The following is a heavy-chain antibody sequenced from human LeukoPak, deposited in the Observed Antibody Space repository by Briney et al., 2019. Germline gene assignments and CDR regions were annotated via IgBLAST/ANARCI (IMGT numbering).Heavy chain of an antibody. V-gene: IGHV3-69-1*01. CDR1: GFTFSDCA. CDR3: ARGYYSSSRFDS. CDR2: IGSDDNK. Sequence: PGGSLRLSCAASGFTFSDCAMTWVRQAPGKGLEWVSSIGSDDNKHYSDSVKGRFTISRDNAENTLYMRMNSLRPEDTAVYYCARGYYSSSRFDSWGQGTLVTVSS. D-gene: IGHD6-13*01. J-gene: IGHJ4*02.